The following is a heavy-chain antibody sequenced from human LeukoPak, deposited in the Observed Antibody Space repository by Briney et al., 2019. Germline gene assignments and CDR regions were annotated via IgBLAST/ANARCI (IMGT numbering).Heavy chain of an antibody. D-gene: IGHD2-21*02. CDR1: GGSISSYY. CDR3: ARAYSGGDCYSWWFDP. J-gene: IGHJ5*02. Sequence: SETLSLTCTVSGGSISSYYWSWIRQPPGKGLEWIGYIYYSGSTNYNPSLKSRVTISVDTSKNQFSLKLSSVTAADTAVYYCARAYSGGDCYSWWFDPWGQGTLVTVSS. CDR2: IYYSGST. V-gene: IGHV4-59*01.